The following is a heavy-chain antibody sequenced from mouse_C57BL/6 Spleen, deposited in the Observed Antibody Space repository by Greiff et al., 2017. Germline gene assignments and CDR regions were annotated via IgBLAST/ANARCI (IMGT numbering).Heavy chain of an antibody. CDR2: IDPNSGGT. Sequence: QVQLQQPGAELVKPGASVKLSCKASGYTFTSYWMHWVKQRPGRGLEWIGRIDPNSGGTKYNEKFKSKATLTVDKHSSTAYMQLSSLTSEDAAVYYCARFGYYDYDDDGYVDYWGQGTTLTVSS. CDR1: GYTFTSYW. J-gene: IGHJ2*01. CDR3: ARFGYYDYDDDGYVDY. D-gene: IGHD2-4*01. V-gene: IGHV1-72*01.